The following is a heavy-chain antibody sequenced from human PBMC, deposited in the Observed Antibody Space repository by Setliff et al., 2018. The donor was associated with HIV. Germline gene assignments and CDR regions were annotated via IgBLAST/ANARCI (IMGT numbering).Heavy chain of an antibody. Sequence: GGSLRLSCAASGFTFSDYYMTWIRHVPGKGLEWVSHISGVGSSVYYADSVKGRFTISRDNSKSMLDLQMDSLRPEDTAVYYCVKDGDYSNNLYDAFDIWGQGTMVTVSS. CDR3: VKDGDYSNNLYDAFDI. J-gene: IGHJ3*02. CDR1: GFTFSDYY. CDR2: ISGVGSSV. V-gene: IGHV3-11*04. D-gene: IGHD3-16*01.